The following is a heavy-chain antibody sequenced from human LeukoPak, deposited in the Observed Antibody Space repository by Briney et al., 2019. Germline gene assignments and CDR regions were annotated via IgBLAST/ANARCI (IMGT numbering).Heavy chain of an antibody. CDR2: IKQDGSEK. CDR3: ARGGGPAGCYMDV. CDR1: GFTFSSYW. V-gene: IGHV3-7*01. D-gene: IGHD3-16*01. J-gene: IGHJ6*03. Sequence: PGGSLRLSCAASGFTFSSYWMSWVRQAPGKGLEWVANIKQDGSEKYDVDSVKGRFTISRDNAKNSLYLQMNSLRAEDTAVYYCARGGGPAGCYMDVWDKGTTVTVSS.